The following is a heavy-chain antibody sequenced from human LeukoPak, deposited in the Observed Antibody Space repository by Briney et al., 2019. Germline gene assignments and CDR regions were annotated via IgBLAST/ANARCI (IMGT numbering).Heavy chain of an antibody. CDR1: GFTFDDYA. J-gene: IGHJ4*02. Sequence: SGRSLRLSCAASGFTFDDYAMHWVRQAPGKGLEWVSGISWNSGSIGYADSVKGRFTISRDNSKNTLYVQMNSLRAEDTAVYYCAKALGPAMVRGVIDYWGQGTLVTVSS. D-gene: IGHD3-10*01. CDR2: ISWNSGSI. CDR3: AKALGPAMVRGVIDY. V-gene: IGHV3-9*01.